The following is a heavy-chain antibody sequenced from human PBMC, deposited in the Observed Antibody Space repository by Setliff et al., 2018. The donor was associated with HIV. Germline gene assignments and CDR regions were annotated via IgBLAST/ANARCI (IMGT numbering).Heavy chain of an antibody. Sequence: PSETLSLTCTVSDGSISRTSYYWGWIRQPPGRGLEWIGSVYYTGSTYYNPSLKSRFIISVDTSKNQFSLKVNSMTAADTAVYYCARGARLLAAYSDRWDYYYMGVWGKGTTVTVSS. CDR1: DGSISRTSYY. J-gene: IGHJ6*03. CDR3: ARGARLLAAYSDRWDYYYMGV. V-gene: IGHV4-39*07. D-gene: IGHD1-26*01. CDR2: VYYTGST.